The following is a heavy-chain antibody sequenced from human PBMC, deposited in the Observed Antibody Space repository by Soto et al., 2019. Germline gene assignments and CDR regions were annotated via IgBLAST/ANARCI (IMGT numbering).Heavy chain of an antibody. CDR1: GFTFSAYN. Sequence: EVQLVESGGGLVQPGGSLRLSCAVSGFTFSAYNMNWVRQAPGKGLEWVSYISSSSTTIYYADSVKGRFTISRDNAKHSLDLQMNSLRDEDTAVYYCASPLIAAAGTAKTFFDSWGQGTLVTVSS. CDR2: ISSSSTTI. CDR3: ASPLIAAAGTAKTFFDS. J-gene: IGHJ4*02. D-gene: IGHD6-13*01. V-gene: IGHV3-48*02.